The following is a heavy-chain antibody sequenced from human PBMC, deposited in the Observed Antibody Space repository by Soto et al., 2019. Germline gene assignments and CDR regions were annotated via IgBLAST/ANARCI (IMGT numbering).Heavy chain of an antibody. CDR3: ARDHYGSVWGGNFDS. CDR2: ISYDGSNK. J-gene: IGHJ4*02. Sequence: QVQLVESGGGVVQPGRSLRLSCAASGFTFSTFAMHWVRQAPGKGLEWVAIISYDGSNKYYADSVKGRFTISRDNSKNTLYLQMNSLRAEDTAVYYCARDHYGSVWGGNFDSWGQGTLVTVSS. CDR1: GFTFSTFA. V-gene: IGHV3-30-3*01. D-gene: IGHD6-19*01.